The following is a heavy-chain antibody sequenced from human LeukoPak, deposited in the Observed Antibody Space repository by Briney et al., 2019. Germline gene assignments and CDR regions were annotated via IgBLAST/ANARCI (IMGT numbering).Heavy chain of an antibody. CDR2: INPNSGGT. V-gene: IGHV1-2*06. D-gene: IGHD3-9*01. Sequence: ASVKVSCKASGYTFTGYYMHWVRQAPGQGLEWLGRINPNSGGTNYAQEFQGRVTMTRDTSISTAYMELSRLRSDDTAVYYCARDLGDILTGLSLNWGQGTLVTVSS. J-gene: IGHJ4*02. CDR3: ARDLGDILTGLSLN. CDR1: GYTFTGYY.